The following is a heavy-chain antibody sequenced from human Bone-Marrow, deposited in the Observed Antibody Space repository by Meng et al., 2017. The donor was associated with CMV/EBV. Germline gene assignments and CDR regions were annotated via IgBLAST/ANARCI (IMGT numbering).Heavy chain of an antibody. V-gene: IGHV3-23*01. Sequence: GGSLRLSCAASGFTFSSYAMSWVRQAPGKGLEWVSAISGSGGSTYYADSVKGRFTISRDNSKNTLYLQMNSLRAEDTAVYYCAKPAVYSSSWYSHYYYGMDVWGQGTTVTVSS. CDR2: ISGSGGST. D-gene: IGHD6-13*01. CDR1: GFTFSSYA. CDR3: AKPAVYSSSWYSHYYYGMDV. J-gene: IGHJ6*02.